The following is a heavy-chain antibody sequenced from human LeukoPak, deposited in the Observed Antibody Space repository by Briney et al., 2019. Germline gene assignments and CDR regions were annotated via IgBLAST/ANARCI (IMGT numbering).Heavy chain of an antibody. CDR1: GYTFTSYY. CDR2: INPNSGGT. V-gene: IGHV1-2*02. J-gene: IGHJ4*02. Sequence: ASVKVSCKASGYTFTSYYMHWVRQAPGQGLEWMEWINPNSGGTNYAQKFQGRVTMTRDTSISTAYMELSRLRSDDTAVYYCARGTLYGEYVFDYWGQGTQVTVSS. CDR3: ARGTLYGEYVFDY. D-gene: IGHD4-17*01.